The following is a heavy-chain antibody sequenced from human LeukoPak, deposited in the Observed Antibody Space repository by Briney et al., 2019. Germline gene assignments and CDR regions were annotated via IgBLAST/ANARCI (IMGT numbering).Heavy chain of an antibody. Sequence: GGSLRLSCAASGFTFSSYSMNWVRQAPGKGLEWVSSISSSSSYIYYADSVKGRFTISRDNAKNSLYLQMNSLRAEYTAVYYCARELGYCSSTSCPPLGYWGQGTLVTVSS. CDR3: ARELGYCSSTSCPPLGY. CDR1: GFTFSSYS. D-gene: IGHD2-2*01. V-gene: IGHV3-21*01. J-gene: IGHJ4*02. CDR2: ISSSSSYI.